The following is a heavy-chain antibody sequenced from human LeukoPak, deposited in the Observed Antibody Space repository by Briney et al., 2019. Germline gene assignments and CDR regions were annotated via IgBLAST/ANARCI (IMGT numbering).Heavy chain of an antibody. CDR3: ASYFVGNGGRGY. J-gene: IGHJ4*02. V-gene: IGHV4-30-4*01. D-gene: IGHD3-10*02. Sequence: PSETLSLTCTVSGDSINSGNSHWTWIRQPPGKGLEWLGSVYDSWNNYYNPSLESRITMSVDTSKNRYSLELSSVIAADTAVYYCASYFVGNGGRGYWGQGALVTVSS. CDR1: GDSINSGNSH. CDR2: VYDSWNN.